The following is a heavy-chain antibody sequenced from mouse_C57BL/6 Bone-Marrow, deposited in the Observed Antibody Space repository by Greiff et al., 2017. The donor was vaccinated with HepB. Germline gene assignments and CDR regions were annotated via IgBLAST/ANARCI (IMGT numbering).Heavy chain of an antibody. D-gene: IGHD1-1*01. Sequence: QVQLKQPGAELVRPGSSVKLSCKASGYTFTSYWMHWVKQRPRQGLEWIGNIYPSDSETHYNQKFKDKATLTVDKSSSTAYMQLSSLTSEDSAVYYCARGNYYGSYYAMDYWGQGTSVTVSS. J-gene: IGHJ4*01. CDR1: GYTFTSYW. CDR2: IYPSDSET. CDR3: ARGNYYGSYYAMDY. V-gene: IGHV1-52*01.